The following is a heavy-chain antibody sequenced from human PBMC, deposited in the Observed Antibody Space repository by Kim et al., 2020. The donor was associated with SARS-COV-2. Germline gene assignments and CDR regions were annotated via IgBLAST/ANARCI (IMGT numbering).Heavy chain of an antibody. D-gene: IGHD6-19*01. Sequence: GGSLRLSCAASGFTFSSYWMSWVRQAPGKGLEWVANIKQDGSEKYYVDSVKGRFTISRDNAKNSLYLQMNSLRAEDTAVYYCARVAGTGFYYYYYGMDVWCQGTTVTVSS. J-gene: IGHJ6*02. CDR2: IKQDGSEK. V-gene: IGHV3-7*01. CDR1: GFTFSSYW. CDR3: ARVAGTGFYYYYYGMDV.